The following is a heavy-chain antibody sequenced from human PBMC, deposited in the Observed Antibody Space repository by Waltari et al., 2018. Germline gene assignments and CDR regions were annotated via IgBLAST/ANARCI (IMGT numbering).Heavy chain of an antibody. J-gene: IGHJ4*02. CDR2: ISCSVGRK. V-gene: IGHV3-23*04. D-gene: IGHD5-18*01. CDR1: GFTFSSYA. Sequence: EVQLVESGGGLVQPGGSLRLSCAASGFTFSSYAMSWVRQAPGEGAEVVSAISCSVGRKYYADSVKGRFTISRDNSKNTLYLQMNSLRAEDTAVYYWAKGRGSYGYDYWGQGTLVTVSS. CDR3: AKGRGSYGYDY.